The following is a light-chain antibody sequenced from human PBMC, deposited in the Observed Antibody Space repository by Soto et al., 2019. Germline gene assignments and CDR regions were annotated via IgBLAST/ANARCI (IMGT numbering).Light chain of an antibody. J-gene: IGKJ4*01. CDR3: QQYYSYPLT. CDR2: DAS. CDR1: QTISSW. Sequence: DIQMTQSPSTLSGSVGDRVTITCRASQTISSWLAWYQQKPGKAPKLLIYDASSLESGVPSRFSGSGSGTDFTLTISCLQSEDFTTYYCQQYYSYPLTFGGGTKVDIK. V-gene: IGKV1-5*01.